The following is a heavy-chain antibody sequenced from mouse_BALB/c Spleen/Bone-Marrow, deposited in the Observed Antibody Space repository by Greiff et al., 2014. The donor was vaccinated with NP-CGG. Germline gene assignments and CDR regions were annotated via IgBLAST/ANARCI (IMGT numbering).Heavy chain of an antibody. Sequence: VQLKESGGGLGQPGGSLRLSCTTSGFTFPDYFLTWVRQPPGKGLEWLGFIRNKPSGYTTEYNPSVKGRFSISRDNSQGIFYLQMNTLRAEDSAIYYCARDYNGYFDFWGQGTTLTVSS. V-gene: IGHV7-3*02. D-gene: IGHD6-1*01. J-gene: IGHJ2*01. CDR3: ARDYNGYFDF. CDR1: GFTFPDYF. CDR2: IRNKPSGYTT.